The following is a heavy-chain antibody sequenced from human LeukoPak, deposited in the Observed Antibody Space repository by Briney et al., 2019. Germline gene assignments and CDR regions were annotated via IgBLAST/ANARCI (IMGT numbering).Heavy chain of an antibody. Sequence: SETLSLTCSVSGGVITSFYWSWIRQSPWKGLECVGSMFSSGSATYNPSLKSRVTIAVDRSQSLFSLKLASVTAADTAIYYCATLGGSIDYWGRGTLVAVSS. D-gene: IGHD3-16*01. V-gene: IGHV4-59*08. CDR3: ATLGGSIDY. J-gene: IGHJ4*02. CDR2: MFSSGSA. CDR1: GGVITSFY.